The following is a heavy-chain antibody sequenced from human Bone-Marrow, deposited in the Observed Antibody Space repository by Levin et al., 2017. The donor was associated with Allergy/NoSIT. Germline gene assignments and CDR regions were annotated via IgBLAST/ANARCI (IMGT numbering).Heavy chain of an antibody. D-gene: IGHD2-2*01. CDR2: IVLNFGTA. Sequence: ASVKVSCKASRGTFSSYGINWVRQAPGQGLEWMGEIVLNFGTANYAQKFQGRVTITADESTSTAYMELTSLRSEDTAVYYCAREVTGGNQLLRSPTRAFGYWGQGTLVTVSS. CDR3: AREVTGGNQLLRSPTRAFGY. V-gene: IGHV1-69*13. J-gene: IGHJ4*02. CDR1: RGTFSSYG.